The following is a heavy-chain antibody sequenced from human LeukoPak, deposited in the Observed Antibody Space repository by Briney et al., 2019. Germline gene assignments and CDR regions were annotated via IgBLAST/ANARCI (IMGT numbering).Heavy chain of an antibody. CDR3: ASTFVVSDAFDI. CDR2: ISYDGSNK. J-gene: IGHJ3*02. V-gene: IGHV3-30-3*01. Sequence: PGGSLRLSCAASGFTFSSYAMHWVRQAPGKGLEWVAVISYDGSNKYYADSVKGRFTISRDNSKNTLYLQMNSLRAEDTAVYYCASTFVVSDAFDIWGQGTMVTVSS. CDR1: GFTFSSYA. D-gene: IGHD3-16*01.